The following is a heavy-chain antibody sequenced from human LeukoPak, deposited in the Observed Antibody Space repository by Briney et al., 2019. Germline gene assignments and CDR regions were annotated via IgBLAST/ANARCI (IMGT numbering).Heavy chain of an antibody. V-gene: IGHV3-23*01. CDR3: ARLITMVRGVIKRPDWFFHL. J-gene: IGHJ2*01. CDR2: ISCSGGST. Sequence: GGSLRLSCAASGFIFSIYAISWARHARGKGLEWVTGISCSGGSTYYADSVKGRFTLSRDNSKNTLYLQMDSLRAEDTAGYYCARLITMVRGVIKRPDWFFHLGGGNPRDTVFS. CDR1: GFIFSIYA. D-gene: IGHD3-10*01.